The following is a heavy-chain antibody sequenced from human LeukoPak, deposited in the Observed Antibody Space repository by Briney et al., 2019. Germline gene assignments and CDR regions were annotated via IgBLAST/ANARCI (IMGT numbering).Heavy chain of an antibody. D-gene: IGHD3-10*01. CDR3: ARIITMVRGVIITYFDY. V-gene: IGHV1-18*01. Sequence: ASVKVSCKASDYTFTSYGISWVRQAPGQGLEWMGWISAYNGNTNYAQKLQGRVTMTTDTSTSTAYMGLRSLRSDDTAVYYCARIITMVRGVIITYFDYWGQGTLVTVSS. J-gene: IGHJ4*02. CDR2: ISAYNGNT. CDR1: DYTFTSYG.